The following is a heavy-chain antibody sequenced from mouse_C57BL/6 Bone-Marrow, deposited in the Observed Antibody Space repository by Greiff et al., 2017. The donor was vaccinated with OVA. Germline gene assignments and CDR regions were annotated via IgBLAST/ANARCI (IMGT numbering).Heavy chain of an antibody. CDR1: GYTFTSYW. Sequence: VQLQQPGAELVKPGASVKMSCKASGYTFTSYWITWVKQRPGQGLEWIGDIYPGSGSTNYNEKFKSKATLTVDTSSSTAYMQLSSLTSEDSAVYYCAREGDYYGSIPFDYWGQGTTLTVSS. D-gene: IGHD1-1*01. V-gene: IGHV1-55*01. J-gene: IGHJ2*01. CDR2: IYPGSGST. CDR3: AREGDYYGSIPFDY.